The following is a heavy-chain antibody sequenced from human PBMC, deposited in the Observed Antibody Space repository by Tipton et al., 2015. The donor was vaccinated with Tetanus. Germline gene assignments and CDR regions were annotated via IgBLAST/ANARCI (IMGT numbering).Heavy chain of an antibody. J-gene: IGHJ5*02. CDR2: IKQDGRET. CDR3: ARGLRRLFCTSATCHPNWCAP. D-gene: IGHD2-2*01. V-gene: IGHV3-7*01. CDR1: GFTFSDYW. Sequence: SLRLSCAASGFTFSDYWMTWVRQAPGKGLEWVANIKQDGRETSYVDSVKGRFTVSRDNAKNSLSPQMNSLRAEDTAVYYCARGLRRLFCTSATCHPNWCAPWGQEPLFTVSS.